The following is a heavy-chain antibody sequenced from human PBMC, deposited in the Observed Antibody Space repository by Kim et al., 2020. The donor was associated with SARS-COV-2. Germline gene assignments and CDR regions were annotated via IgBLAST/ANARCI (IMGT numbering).Heavy chain of an antibody. CDR1: GDSITNNGYY. D-gene: IGHD1-26*01. V-gene: IGHV4-31*03. CDR3: ARRSGSYSNDY. CDR2: IYYSGST. Sequence: SETLSLTCTVSGDSITNNGYYWSWIRQHPGEGLEYIGYIYYSGSTYYNPSLKDRVTISVDTSKNQFSLELSSVTAADTAVYYCARRSGSYSNDYWGLGTLVTVSS. J-gene: IGHJ4*02.